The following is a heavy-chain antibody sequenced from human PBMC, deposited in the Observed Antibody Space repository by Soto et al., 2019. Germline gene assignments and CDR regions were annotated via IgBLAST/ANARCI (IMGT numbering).Heavy chain of an antibody. J-gene: IGHJ6*02. Sequence: QVLLVQSGPEVKKPGSSVKVSCKASGGTFNNYAINWVRQAPGKGLEWMGGIIPTFGTGNHAQKFQGRVTITADESTTTAYMELNCLRSEDTAIYYCASFDGTLVRGGLSSPYEMDVWGQGTRVIVSS. CDR1: GGTFNNYA. CDR3: ASFDGTLVRGGLSSPYEMDV. V-gene: IGHV1-69*01. CDR2: IIPTFGTG. D-gene: IGHD3-10*01.